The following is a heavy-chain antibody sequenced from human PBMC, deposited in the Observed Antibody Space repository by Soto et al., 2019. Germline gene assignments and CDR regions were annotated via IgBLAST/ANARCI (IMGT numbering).Heavy chain of an antibody. CDR3: ARAMTYFDY. Sequence: SETLSLTCTVSGTSISTTDYYWGWIRQPPGKGLEWITSIYYTGMTYYNPSLKSRVTISVDTSKNQFSLKLSSVTAADTAVYYCARAMTYFDYWGQGTLVTVSS. V-gene: IGHV4-39*01. CDR1: GTSISTTDYY. CDR2: IYYTGMT. J-gene: IGHJ4*02.